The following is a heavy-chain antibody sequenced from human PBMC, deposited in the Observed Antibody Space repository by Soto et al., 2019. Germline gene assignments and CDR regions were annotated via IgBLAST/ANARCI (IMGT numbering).Heavy chain of an antibody. CDR3: ARGGRDGNYLFNWFDP. V-gene: IGHV1-8*01. CDR1: GYTFTSYD. D-gene: IGHD1-26*01. J-gene: IGHJ5*02. Sequence: QVQLVQSGAEVQKPGASVKVSCKASGYTFTSYDINWVRQATGQGLEWMGWMNPNSGNTGYAQNFQGRVTMTRNTSKSTTYMELSSLRSEDTAVYYCARGGRDGNYLFNWFDPWGQGTLVTVSS. CDR2: MNPNSGNT.